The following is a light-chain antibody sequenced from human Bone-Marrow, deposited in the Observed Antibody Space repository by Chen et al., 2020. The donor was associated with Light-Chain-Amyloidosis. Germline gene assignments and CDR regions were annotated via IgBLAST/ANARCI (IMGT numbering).Light chain of an antibody. CDR2: DAS. CDR3: QQCYSLIT. J-gene: IGKJ5*01. V-gene: IGKV3-11*01. CDR1: QSVSTY. Sequence: EIVLTQSPATLSLSPGERGTLSCRASQSVSTYLAWYQQKPGQAPRLLISDASNRATGIPARFSGSGSGTDFTLTISSLEPEDFGVYYCQQCYSLITLGQGTRLEIK.